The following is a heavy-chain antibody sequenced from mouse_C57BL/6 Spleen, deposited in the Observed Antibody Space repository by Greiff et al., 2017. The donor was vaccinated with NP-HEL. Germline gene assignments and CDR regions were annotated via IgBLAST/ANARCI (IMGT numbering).Heavy chain of an antibody. CDR2: ISSGGSYT. CDR3: ARDSSYPR. D-gene: IGHD6-1*01. CDR1: GFTFSSYG. J-gene: IGHJ2*01. V-gene: IGHV5-6*01. Sequence: EVMLVESGGDLVKPGGSLKLSCAASGFTFSSYGMSWVRQTPDKRLEWVATISSGGSYTYYPDSVKGRFTISRDNAKNTLYLQMSSLKSEDTAMYYCARDSSYPRWGQGTTLTVSS.